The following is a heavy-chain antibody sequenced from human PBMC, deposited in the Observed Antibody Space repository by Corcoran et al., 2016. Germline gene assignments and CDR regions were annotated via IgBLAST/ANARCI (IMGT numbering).Heavy chain of an antibody. CDR1: GGSISSYY. CDR3: ARGLRGDY. V-gene: IGHV4-59*01. J-gene: IGHJ4*02. Sequence: QVQLRESGPGLVKPSETLSLTCTVSGGSISSYYWSWIRQPPGKGRVWVGDIYYSGSTNYNPSLKSRVTISVDTSKNPFSLKLSSVTAADTAVYYCARGLRGDYWGQGTLVTVSS. CDR2: IYYSGST. D-gene: IGHD5-12*01.